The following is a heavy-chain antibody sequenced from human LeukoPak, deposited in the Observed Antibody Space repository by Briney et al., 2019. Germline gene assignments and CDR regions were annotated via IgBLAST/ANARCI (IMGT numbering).Heavy chain of an antibody. CDR2: ISRSGATT. CDR1: GFTFSTYA. D-gene: IGHD2-15*01. Sequence: QAGGSLRLSCAASGFTFSTYAVSWVRQAPGKGLEWVSSISRSGATTYYADSVRGRFTISSDNSKNTLYLQMNSLRAEDAAVYYCAKSPPCCGAYFYWFDPWGQGTLVTVSS. V-gene: IGHV3-23*01. CDR3: AKSPPCCGAYFYWFDP. J-gene: IGHJ5*02.